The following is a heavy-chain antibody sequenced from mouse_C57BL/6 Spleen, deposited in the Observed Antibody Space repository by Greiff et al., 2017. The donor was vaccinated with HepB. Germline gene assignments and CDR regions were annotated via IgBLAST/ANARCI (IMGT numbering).Heavy chain of an antibody. J-gene: IGHJ2*01. D-gene: IGHD3-2*02. CDR2: IYPSDSET. Sequence: QVQLQQPGAELVRPGSSVKLSCKASGYTFTSYWMDWVKQRPGQGLEWIGNIYPSDSETHYNQKFKDKATLTVDKSSSTAYMQLSSLTSEDSAVYYCARWEDSSGYDYWGQGTTLTVSS. CDR1: GYTFTSYW. CDR3: ARWEDSSGYDY. V-gene: IGHV1-61*01.